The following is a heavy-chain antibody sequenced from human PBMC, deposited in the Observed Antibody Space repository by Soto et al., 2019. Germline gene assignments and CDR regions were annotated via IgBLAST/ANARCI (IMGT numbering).Heavy chain of an antibody. CDR1: GYAFTDYY. CDR2: INSKSGGT. D-gene: IGHD5-18*01. CDR3: ARSDTDGAADYYGPDV. J-gene: IGHJ6*02. Sequence: VSSVKVSCKASGYAFTDYYMHWVRQAPGQGLEWMGWINSKSGGTNLAQRFQGRVTMTRDTSISTTHLEVSRLRSDDTAIFYCARSDTDGAADYYGPDVWDQSTMITVSS. V-gene: IGHV1-2*02.